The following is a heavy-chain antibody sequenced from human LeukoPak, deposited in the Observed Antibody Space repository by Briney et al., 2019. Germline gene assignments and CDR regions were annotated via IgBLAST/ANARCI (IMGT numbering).Heavy chain of an antibody. CDR2: IYYSGST. Sequence: SETLSLTCTVSGGSISYYYWSWIRQPPGKGLEWIGYIYYSGSTKYNPSLKSRVTISVDTSKNQFSLKLSSVTAADTAVYYCARVRVDGDSDYWGQGTLVTVPA. D-gene: IGHD4-17*01. J-gene: IGHJ4*02. V-gene: IGHV4-59*01. CDR1: GGSISYYY. CDR3: ARVRVDGDSDY.